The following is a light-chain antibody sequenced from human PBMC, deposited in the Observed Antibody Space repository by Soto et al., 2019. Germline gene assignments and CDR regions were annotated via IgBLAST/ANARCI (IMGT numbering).Light chain of an antibody. J-gene: IGLJ1*01. CDR3: CSYAGISTRYV. Sequence: QSVLTQPRSMSGSPGQSLTISCTGTSREIGGYDYVSWYQHHPGTVPKLLIYDVANRPSGVPHRFSGSKSGNTASLTISGLQAEDEADYYCCSYAGISTRYVFGTGTKVTVL. V-gene: IGLV2-11*01. CDR2: DVA. CDR1: SREIGGYDY.